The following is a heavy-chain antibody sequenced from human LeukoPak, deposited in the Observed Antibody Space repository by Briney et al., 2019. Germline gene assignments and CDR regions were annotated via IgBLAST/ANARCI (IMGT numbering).Heavy chain of an antibody. CDR1: GFTFSRYD. CDR3: AKDVRDGSGNYYFDY. CDR2: ISYDGSLI. D-gene: IGHD3-10*01. Sequence: GMSLRLSCAASGFTFSRYDMHWVRQAPGKGLEWVAVISYDGSLIYYADSVKGRFTISRDNSKNTLFIQMNSPSPEDAAVYYCAKDVRDGSGNYYFDYWGQGTRVTVSS. V-gene: IGHV3-30*18. J-gene: IGHJ4*02.